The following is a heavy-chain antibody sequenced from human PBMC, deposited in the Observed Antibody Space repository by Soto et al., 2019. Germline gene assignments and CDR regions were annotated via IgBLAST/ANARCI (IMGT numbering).Heavy chain of an antibody. J-gene: IGHJ6*02. CDR1: GFIFSKYG. D-gene: IGHD3-10*01. CDR3: AKGLGSGKPYYYYAMDV. V-gene: IGHV3-30*18. Sequence: QVQLVESGGGVVQPGRSLRLSCAASGFIFSKYGMHWVRQAPGKGLEWVAVISYDGSNKYYAESVKGRFIISRDKSENTLYLQMNSLRAEDTALYYCAKGLGSGKPYYYYAMDVWGQGTTGSVSS. CDR2: ISYDGSNK.